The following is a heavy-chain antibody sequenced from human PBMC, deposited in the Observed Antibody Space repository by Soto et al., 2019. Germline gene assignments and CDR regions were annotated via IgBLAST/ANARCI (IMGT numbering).Heavy chain of an antibody. J-gene: IGHJ4*02. CDR1: GYTFTSYY. V-gene: IGHV1-46*01. CDR3: ARDKTNGDYYDSSGYFRGFDY. CDR2: INPSGGST. Sequence: ASVKVSCKASGYTFTSYYMHWVRQAPGQGLEWMGIINPSGGSTSYAQKFQGRVTMTRDTSTSTVYMELSSLRSEDTAVYYCARDKTNGDYYDSSGYFRGFDYWGQGTLVTVSS. D-gene: IGHD3-22*01.